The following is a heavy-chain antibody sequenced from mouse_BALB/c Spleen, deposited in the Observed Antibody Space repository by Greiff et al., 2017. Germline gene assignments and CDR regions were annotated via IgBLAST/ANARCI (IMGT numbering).Heavy chain of an antibody. V-gene: IGHV1-5*01. CDR1: GYSFTSYW. D-gene: IGHD2-13*01. J-gene: IGHJ2*01. Sequence: VQLQQSGTVLARPGASVKMSCKASGYSFTSYWMHWVKQRPGQGLEWIGAIYPGNSDTSYNQKFKGKAKLTAVTSASTAYMELSSLTNEDSAVYYCTRVDYKRYFDYWGQGTTLTVSS. CDR2: IYPGNSDT. CDR3: TRVDYKRYFDY.